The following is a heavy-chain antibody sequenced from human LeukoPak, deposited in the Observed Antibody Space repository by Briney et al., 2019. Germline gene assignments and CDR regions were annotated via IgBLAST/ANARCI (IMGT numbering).Heavy chain of an antibody. J-gene: IGHJ6*02. V-gene: IGHV3-30-3*01. CDR3: ARGADCSSTSCYTGYYYGMDV. Sequence: PGGSLRLSCAASGFTFSSYAMHWVRQAPGKGLEWVAVISYDGSNKYYADSVKGRFTISRDNSKNTLYLQMNSLRAEDTAVYYCARGADCSSTSCYTGYYYGMDVWGQGTTVIVSS. D-gene: IGHD2-2*02. CDR2: ISYDGSNK. CDR1: GFTFSSYA.